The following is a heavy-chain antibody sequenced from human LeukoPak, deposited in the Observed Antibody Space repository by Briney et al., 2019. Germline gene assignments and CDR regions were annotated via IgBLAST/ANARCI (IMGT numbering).Heavy chain of an antibody. J-gene: IGHJ4*02. D-gene: IGHD7-27*01. CDR1: GGSVSDYY. CDR2: IYHTGST. Sequence: SETPSLTCTISGGSVSDYYWSWIRQSPGKGLEWIGYIYHTGSTSYSPSLKSRVTISADTSQNQFSLKLSSVTAADTAVYYCASRKLGNDYWGQGTLVTVSS. CDR3: ASRKLGNDY. V-gene: IGHV4-59*02.